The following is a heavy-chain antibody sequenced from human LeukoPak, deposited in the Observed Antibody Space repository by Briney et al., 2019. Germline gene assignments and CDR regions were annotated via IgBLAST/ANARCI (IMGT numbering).Heavy chain of an antibody. V-gene: IGHV3-21*01. Sequence: GSLRLSCAASGFTFSSYSMNWVRQAPGKGLEWVSSISSSSSYIYYADSVKGRFTISRDNAKNSLYLQMNSLRAEDTAVYYCARALYCTNGVCPHYYGMDVWGQGTTVTVSS. J-gene: IGHJ6*02. D-gene: IGHD2-8*01. CDR2: ISSSSSYI. CDR3: ARALYCTNGVCPHYYGMDV. CDR1: GFTFSSYS.